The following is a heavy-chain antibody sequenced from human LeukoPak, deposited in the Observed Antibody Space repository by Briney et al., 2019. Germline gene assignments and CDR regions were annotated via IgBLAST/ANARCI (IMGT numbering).Heavy chain of an antibody. J-gene: IGHJ6*02. D-gene: IGHD5/OR15-5a*01. CDR2: SIGSGGST. V-gene: IGHV3-23*01. CDR1: GFTFRTYT. Sequence: GGSLTLSCVASGFTFRTYTMNWIRQAPGKGLEWVSGSIGSGGSTYYADSVKGRFTISRDNSKNTLYLQMNSLRAEDTAVYYCAKGVYPNYYYGMDVWGQGTTVTVSS. CDR3: AKGVYPNYYYGMDV.